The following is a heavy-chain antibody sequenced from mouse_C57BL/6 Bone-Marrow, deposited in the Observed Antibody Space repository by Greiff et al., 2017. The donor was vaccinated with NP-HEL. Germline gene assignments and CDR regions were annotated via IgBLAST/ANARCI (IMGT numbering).Heavy chain of an antibody. CDR3: AGEGVYEY. J-gene: IGHJ3*01. CDR1: GFTFSSYA. D-gene: IGHD1-3*01. V-gene: IGHV5-4*01. CDR2: ISDGGSYT. Sequence: DVMLVESGGGLVKPGGSLKLSCAASGFTFSSYAMSWVRQTPEKRLEWVATISDGGSYTYYPDNVKGRFTISRDNAKNNLYLQMSHLKSEDTAMYYCAGEGVYEYWGQGTLVTVSA.